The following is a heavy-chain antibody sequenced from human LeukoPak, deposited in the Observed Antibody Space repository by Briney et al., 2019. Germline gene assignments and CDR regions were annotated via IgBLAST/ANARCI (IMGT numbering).Heavy chain of an antibody. CDR3: AKDRDDYGDYAFDY. J-gene: IGHJ4*02. D-gene: IGHD4-17*01. Sequence: GGSLRLSCAASGFTFSSYVMNWVRQAPGEGLEWVSGISRSGDGTYYADSVKGRFTISRDNSKNTLYLQMNGLRAEDTALYYCAKDRDDYGDYAFDYWGQGTLVTVSS. V-gene: IGHV3-23*01. CDR1: GFTFSSYV. CDR2: ISRSGDGT.